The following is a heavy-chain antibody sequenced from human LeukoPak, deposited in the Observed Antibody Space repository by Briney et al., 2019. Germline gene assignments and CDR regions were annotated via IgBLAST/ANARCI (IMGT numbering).Heavy chain of an antibody. D-gene: IGHD6-13*01. CDR2: ISGSGGST. V-gene: IGHV3-23*01. CDR3: AKPGYSSSWSFDY. J-gene: IGHJ4*02. Sequence: GGSLRLSCAASGFTFSSYAMSWVRQAPGKRLEWVSAISGSGGSTYYADSVKGRFTISRDNSKNTLYLQMNSLRAEDTAVYYCAKPGYSSSWSFDYWGQGTLVTVSS. CDR1: GFTFSSYA.